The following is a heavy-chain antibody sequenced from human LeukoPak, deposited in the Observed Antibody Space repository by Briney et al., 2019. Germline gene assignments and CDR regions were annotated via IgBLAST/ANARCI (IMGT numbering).Heavy chain of an antibody. Sequence: PSETLSLTCTVSGGSISSYYWSWIRQPPGKGLEWIGDIYYSGSTNCNPSLKSRVTISVDTSQNQFSLKLSSVTAADTAVYYCARRSSGYGDFDYWGQGTLVTVSS. CDR1: GGSISSYY. J-gene: IGHJ4*02. D-gene: IGHD3-22*01. CDR3: ARRSSGYGDFDY. V-gene: IGHV4-59*08. CDR2: IYYSGST.